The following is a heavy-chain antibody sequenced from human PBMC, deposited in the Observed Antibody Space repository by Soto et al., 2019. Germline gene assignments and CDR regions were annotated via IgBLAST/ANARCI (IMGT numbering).Heavy chain of an antibody. D-gene: IGHD6-6*01. CDR2: IYYSGST. CDR1: GGSISSYY. J-gene: IGHJ4*02. V-gene: IGHV4-59*01. CDR3: GPSFSSKGDYFDF. Sequence: PETLYLTCTVSGGSISSYYWRWIRQPPGKGLEWIGYIYYSGSTNYNPSLKSRVTISVDTSKNQFSLKLSSVTAADTAVSYCGPSFSSKGDYFDFRGQGTLVTGSS.